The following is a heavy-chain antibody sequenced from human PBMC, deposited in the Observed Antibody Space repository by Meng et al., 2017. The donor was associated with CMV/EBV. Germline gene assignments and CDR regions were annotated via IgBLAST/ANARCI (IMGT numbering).Heavy chain of an antibody. J-gene: IGHJ5*02. CDR1: FSSYA. Sequence: FSSYAISWVRQAPGQGLEWMGGIIPIFGTANYAQKFQGRVTISANKSTSTAYMGLSRLRSEDTAVYYCAREPKDYYYDSSGYSNWFDPWGQGTLVTVSS. CDR3: AREPKDYYYDSSGYSNWFDP. D-gene: IGHD3-22*01. CDR2: IIPIFGTA. V-gene: IGHV1-69*06.